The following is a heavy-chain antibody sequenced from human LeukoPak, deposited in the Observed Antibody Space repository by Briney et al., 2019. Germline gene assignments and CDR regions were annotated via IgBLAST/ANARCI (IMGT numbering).Heavy chain of an antibody. Sequence: GGSLRLSCVGSGFTFSSYEMNWVRQAPGKGLEWVGRIESKTDGGTTDYAAPVKGRFTISRDDSTNTLYLQMNSLKSEDTAVYYCTTYGSGRKFDYWGQGILVTVSS. D-gene: IGHD3-10*01. CDR2: IESKTDGGTT. V-gene: IGHV3-15*04. CDR3: TTYGSGRKFDY. J-gene: IGHJ4*02. CDR1: GFTFSSYE.